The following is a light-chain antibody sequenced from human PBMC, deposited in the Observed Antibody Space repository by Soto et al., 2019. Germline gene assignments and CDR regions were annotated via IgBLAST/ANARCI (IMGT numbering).Light chain of an antibody. CDR1: SGDVGGYTY. CDR3: SSYTSSSTLV. J-gene: IGLJ2*01. V-gene: IGLV2-14*03. Sequence: QSALTQPASVSGSPGQSITISCTGTSGDVGGYTYVSWYQQHPGKAPKLIFYDVSNRPSGVSNRFSGSKSGNTASLTISGLQAEDEADYYCSSYTSSSTLVFGGGTKVTVL. CDR2: DVS.